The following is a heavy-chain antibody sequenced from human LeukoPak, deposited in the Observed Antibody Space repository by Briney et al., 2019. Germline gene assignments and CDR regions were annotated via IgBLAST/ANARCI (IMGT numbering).Heavy chain of an antibody. CDR3: VKVLTYCSGDSCYDYYYYMDV. Sequence: PGGSLRLSCAASGFTFSSYEMNWVRQAPGKGLEWGSYISISCSTIYYADSVKARFTISRDNAKNSLYLQKNSLRAEDTAVYYCVKVLTYCSGDSCYDYYYYMDVWGKGTTVTISS. CDR1: GFTFSSYE. J-gene: IGHJ6*03. V-gene: IGHV3-48*03. CDR2: ISISCSTI. D-gene: IGHD2-21*01.